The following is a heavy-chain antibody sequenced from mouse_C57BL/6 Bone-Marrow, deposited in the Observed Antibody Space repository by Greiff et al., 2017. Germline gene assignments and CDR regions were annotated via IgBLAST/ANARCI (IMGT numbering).Heavy chain of an antibody. CDR3: AMDYGSSYQIAY. Sequence: QVQLQQPGAELVKPGASVKMSCKASGYTFTSYWITWVKQRPGQGLEWIGDIYPGSGSTNYNEKFKSKATLTVDTSSSTAYMQLSSLTSEDSAVYYCAMDYGSSYQIAYWGQGTLVTVSA. CDR2: IYPGSGST. CDR1: GYTFTSYW. J-gene: IGHJ3*01. D-gene: IGHD1-1*01. V-gene: IGHV1-55*01.